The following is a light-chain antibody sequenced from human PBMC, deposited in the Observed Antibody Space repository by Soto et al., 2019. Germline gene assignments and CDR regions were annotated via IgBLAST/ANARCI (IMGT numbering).Light chain of an antibody. Sequence: QSALTQPASVSGSPGQSITISCSGTSRDVGGYNYVSWYQQHPGKAPKLMLYEVTNRPSGVSNRFSGSKSGNTASLTISGLQPEDXGDYYCSSFTSTTIYVIFGGGTKLTVL. CDR2: EVT. V-gene: IGLV2-14*01. CDR3: SSFTSTTIYVI. CDR1: SRDVGGYNY. J-gene: IGLJ2*01.